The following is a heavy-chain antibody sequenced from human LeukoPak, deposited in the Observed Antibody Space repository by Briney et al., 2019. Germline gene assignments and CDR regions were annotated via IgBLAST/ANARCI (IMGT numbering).Heavy chain of an antibody. J-gene: IGHJ4*02. CDR3: ARDNLYSYCSSTSCQYYFDY. Sequence: SETLSLTCAVYGGSFSGYYWSWIRQPPGKGLEWIGEINHSGSTNYNPSLKSRVTISVDTSKNRFSLKLSSVTAADTAVYYCARDNLYSYCSSTSCQYYFDYWGQGTLVTVSS. CDR1: GGSFSGYY. V-gene: IGHV4-34*01. CDR2: INHSGST. D-gene: IGHD2-2*01.